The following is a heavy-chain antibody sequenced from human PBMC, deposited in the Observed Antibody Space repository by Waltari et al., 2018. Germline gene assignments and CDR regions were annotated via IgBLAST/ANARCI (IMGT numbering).Heavy chain of an antibody. CDR2: VDPEDGET. D-gene: IGHD1-26*01. CDR1: GYTFTAYY. Sequence: EVQLVQSGAEVKKPGATVKISCKASGYTFTAYYMPWVQQAPGKGLEWMGRVDPEDGETIYAEKFQGRVTITADTSTDTAYMELSSLRSEDTAVYYCATDTSGSPGNAFDIWGQGTMVTVSS. V-gene: IGHV1-69-2*01. CDR3: ATDTSGSPGNAFDI. J-gene: IGHJ3*02.